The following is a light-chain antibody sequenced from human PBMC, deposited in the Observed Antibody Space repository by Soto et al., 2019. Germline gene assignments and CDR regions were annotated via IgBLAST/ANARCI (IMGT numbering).Light chain of an antibody. Sequence: PGERATLSCRASQSVSSNLAWYQHNPGQAPRLLIYGASTRATDVPARFNGSGSGTYFTLTISSLQSEDFAVYYGQQYNNWPPITFGQGTRLEIK. CDR2: GAS. CDR1: QSVSSN. J-gene: IGKJ5*01. CDR3: QQYNNWPPIT. V-gene: IGKV3-15*01.